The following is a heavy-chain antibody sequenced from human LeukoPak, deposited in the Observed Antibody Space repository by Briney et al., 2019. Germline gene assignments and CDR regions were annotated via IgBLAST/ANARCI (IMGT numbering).Heavy chain of an antibody. Sequence: GGSLRLSCAASGFTVSTSYMNWVRQTPGKGLEWVSVIYSAGSTYYADSVKGRFTISRDNSKNTLYLQMNSLRAEDTAVYYCARDTVTTFRFRDYYYYGMDVWGQGTTVTVSS. CDR1: GFTVSTSY. D-gene: IGHD4-17*01. J-gene: IGHJ6*02. V-gene: IGHV3-53*01. CDR3: ARDTVTTFRFRDYYYYGMDV. CDR2: IYSAGST.